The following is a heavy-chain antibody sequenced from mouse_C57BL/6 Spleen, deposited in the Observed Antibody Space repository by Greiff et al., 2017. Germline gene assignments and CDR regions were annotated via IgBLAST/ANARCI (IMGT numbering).Heavy chain of an antibody. D-gene: IGHD2-3*01. Sequence: VKLQESGAELARPGASVKLSCKASGYTFTSYGISWVKQRTGQGLEWIGEIYPRSGNTYYNEKFKGKATLTADKSSSTAYMELRSLTSEDSAVYFCARVYDGPPFAYWGQGTLVTVSA. CDR3: ARVYDGPPFAY. V-gene: IGHV1-81*01. CDR1: GYTFTSYG. CDR2: IYPRSGNT. J-gene: IGHJ3*01.